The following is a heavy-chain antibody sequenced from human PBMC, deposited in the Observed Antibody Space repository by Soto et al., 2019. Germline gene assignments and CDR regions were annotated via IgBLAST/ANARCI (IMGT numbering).Heavy chain of an antibody. CDR1: GGTFSSYA. CDR2: IIPIFGTA. Sequence: WASVKVSCKASGGTFSSYAISWVRQAPGQGLEWMGGIIPIFGTANYAQKFQGRVTITADESTSTAYMELSSLRSEDTAVYYCARDKNSPGIVVVRAAIYYGMDVWGQGTTVTVSS. J-gene: IGHJ6*02. D-gene: IGHD2-2*01. CDR3: ARDKNSPGIVVVRAAIYYGMDV. V-gene: IGHV1-69*13.